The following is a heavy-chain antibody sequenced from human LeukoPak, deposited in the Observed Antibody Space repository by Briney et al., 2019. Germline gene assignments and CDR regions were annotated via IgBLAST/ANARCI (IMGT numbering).Heavy chain of an antibody. CDR3: ARGSVLRYFDWYPGGRSDFDY. V-gene: IGHV4-34*01. Sequence: SETLSLTCAVYGGSFGGYYWSWIRQPPGKGLEWIGEINHSGSTNYNPSLKSRVTISVDTSKNQFSLKLSSVTAADTAVYYCARGSVLRYFDWYPGGRSDFDYWGQGTLVTVSS. D-gene: IGHD3-9*01. CDR2: INHSGST. CDR1: GGSFGGYY. J-gene: IGHJ4*02.